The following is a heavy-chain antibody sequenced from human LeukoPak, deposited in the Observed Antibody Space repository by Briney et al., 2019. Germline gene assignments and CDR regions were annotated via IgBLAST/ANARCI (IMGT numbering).Heavy chain of an antibody. J-gene: IGHJ3*02. CDR3: ARGMSGYTEDPFDI. CDR1: GYTFTSYS. CDR2: ISAYNGNT. Sequence: ASVKVSCKASGYTFTSYSINWVRQAPGQGPEWMAWISAYNGNTNYAQKFQGRVTLTRDTSTSTAYMELRSLRSDDTAVYFCARGMSGYTEDPFDIWGQGTVVTVSS. D-gene: IGHD2-2*02. V-gene: IGHV1-18*01.